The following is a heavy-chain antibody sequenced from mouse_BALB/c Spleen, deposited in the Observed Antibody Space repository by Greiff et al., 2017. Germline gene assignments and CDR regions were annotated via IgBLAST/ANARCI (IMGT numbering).Heavy chain of an antibody. CDR2: INPSNGRT. D-gene: IGHD2-14*01. CDR3: ARGDRYDRGLDY. J-gene: IGHJ2*01. Sequence: QVQLQQSGAELVKPGASVKLSCKASGYTFTSYWMHWVKQRPGQGLEWIGEINPSNGRTNYNEKFKSKATLTVDKSSSTAYMQLSSLTSEDSAVYYCARGDRYDRGLDYWGQGTTLTVSS. CDR1: GYTFTSYW. V-gene: IGHV1S81*02.